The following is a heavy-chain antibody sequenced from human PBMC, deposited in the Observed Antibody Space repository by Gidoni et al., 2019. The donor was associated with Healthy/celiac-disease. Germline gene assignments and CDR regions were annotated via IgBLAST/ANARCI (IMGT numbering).Heavy chain of an antibody. V-gene: IGHV3-30*18. CDR2: ISYDGSNN. CDR3: AKDLTVTTFYYYGMDV. D-gene: IGHD4-4*01. J-gene: IGHJ6*02. Sequence: QVQLVESGGGGVQPGRALRSSCAAPAFTFVSYGMTWVRQAPGKGLEWVAVISYDGSNNYYADSVTGRFTISRDNSKNTLYLQMNSLRAEDTAVYYCAKDLTVTTFYYYGMDVWGQGTTVTVSS. CDR1: AFTFVSYG.